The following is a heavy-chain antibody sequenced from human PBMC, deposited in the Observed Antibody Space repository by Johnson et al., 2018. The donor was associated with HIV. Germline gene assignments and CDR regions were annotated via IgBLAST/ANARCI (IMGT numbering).Heavy chain of an antibody. CDR2: IKQDGSEK. CDR1: GFTFSSYW. V-gene: IGHV3-7*01. J-gene: IGHJ3*02. D-gene: IGHD3-22*01. Sequence: VQLVESGGGVVQPGGSLRLSCAASGFTFSSYWMHWVRQAPGKGLEWVANIKQDGSEKYYVDSVKGRFTISRDNSKNTLYLQMNSLRAEDTAVYYCAKDMRSLAYYYDSSGYNAFDIWGQGTMVTVSS. CDR3: AKDMRSLAYYYDSSGYNAFDI.